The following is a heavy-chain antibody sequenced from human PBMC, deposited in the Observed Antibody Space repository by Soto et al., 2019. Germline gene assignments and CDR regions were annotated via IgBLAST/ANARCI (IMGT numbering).Heavy chain of an antibody. D-gene: IGHD2-2*01. Sequence: QLVESGGGLVKPGGSLRLSCSASGFTFSDENMSWVRQVPGKGLEWVSGISGGGSYIFYADSVQGRFSISRDNPKYLLFLEMNSLRVEDTAVYYCARDSDCHSTSCFFPPHVWGQGTTVTVSS. CDR1: GFTFSDEN. CDR2: ISGGGSYI. J-gene: IGHJ6*02. CDR3: ARDSDCHSTSCFFPPHV. V-gene: IGHV3-21*06.